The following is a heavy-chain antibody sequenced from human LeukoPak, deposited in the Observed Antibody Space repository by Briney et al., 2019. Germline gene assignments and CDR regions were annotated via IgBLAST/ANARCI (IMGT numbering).Heavy chain of an antibody. Sequence: GGSLRLSCAASGFNFCIYWMHWVRQPPGKGLVWVSHIKGDGRSTDCADSVKGRFTISRDHSKNTLYLQMRSLRPADTADYHSAREEIEQLPTLTFTWVAYYHSHYMDVWGKGTTVTVSS. CDR3: AREEIEQLPTLTFTWVAYYHSHYMDV. D-gene: IGHD1-1*01. J-gene: IGHJ6*03. CDR2: IKGDGRST. CDR1: GFNFCIYW. V-gene: IGHV3-74*01.